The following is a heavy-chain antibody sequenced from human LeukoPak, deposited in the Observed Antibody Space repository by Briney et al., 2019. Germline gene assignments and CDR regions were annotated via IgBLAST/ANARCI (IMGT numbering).Heavy chain of an antibody. Sequence: GGSLRLSCAASGFTFSSFAIHWVRQAPGKGLEYVSAISSNGGSTYYADSVKGRFTISRDNSKNTLYLQMGSLGAEDMAVYYCARIIGAAGTRYFDYWGQGTQVTVSS. CDR1: GFTFSSFA. CDR3: ARIIGAAGTRYFDY. J-gene: IGHJ4*02. V-gene: IGHV3-64*02. D-gene: IGHD6-13*01. CDR2: ISSNGGST.